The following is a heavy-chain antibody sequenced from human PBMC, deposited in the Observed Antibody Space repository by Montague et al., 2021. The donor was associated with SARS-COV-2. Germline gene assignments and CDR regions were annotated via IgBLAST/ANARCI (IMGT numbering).Heavy chain of an antibody. CDR1: GFIFSDYN. D-gene: IGHD1-14*01. CDR2: INGASSRT. Sequence: SLRLSCAASGFIFSDYNMTWIRQTPGKGLEWISYINGASSRTNYADSVKGRFTISRDNAKNSLFLQMNSLRAEDTAVYYCARRENHAFDIWGQGTMVTVSS. J-gene: IGHJ3*02. V-gene: IGHV3-11*06. CDR3: ARRENHAFDI.